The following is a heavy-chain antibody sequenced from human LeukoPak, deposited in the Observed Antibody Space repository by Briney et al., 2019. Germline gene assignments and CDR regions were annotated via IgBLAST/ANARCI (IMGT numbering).Heavy chain of an antibody. CDR1: GGSISSSNYY. CDR2: IYYSGGT. Sequence: PSETLSLTCTVSGGSISSSNYYWGWIRQPPEKGLEWIGSIYYSGGTYYNPSLKSRVTISVDTSKNQFSLKLSSVTAAATAVYYCASGAYCSSTSCYRLSRTTVVSQYFQHWGQGTLVTVSS. CDR3: ASGAYCSSTSCYRLSRTTVVSQYFQH. D-gene: IGHD2-2*01. V-gene: IGHV4-39*01. J-gene: IGHJ1*01.